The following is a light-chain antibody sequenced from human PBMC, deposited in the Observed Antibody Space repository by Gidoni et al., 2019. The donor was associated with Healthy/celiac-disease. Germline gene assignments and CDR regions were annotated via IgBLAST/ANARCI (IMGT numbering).Light chain of an antibody. V-gene: IGKV3-15*01. Sequence: EIVMTQSPATLSVSPGERATLSCRASQSVGSNLAWYQQKPGQAPRLLIYCASTRPTGIPARFSGSGSGTEFTLTISSLQSEDFAVYYCQQYNNWPPYTFGQGTKLEIK. CDR2: CAS. J-gene: IGKJ2*01. CDR3: QQYNNWPPYT. CDR1: QSVGSN.